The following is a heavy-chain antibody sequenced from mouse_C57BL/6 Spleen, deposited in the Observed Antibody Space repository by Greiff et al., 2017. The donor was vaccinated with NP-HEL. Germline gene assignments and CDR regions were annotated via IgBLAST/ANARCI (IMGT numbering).Heavy chain of an antibody. D-gene: IGHD2-3*01. CDR3: ASSGIYDGYYSWYFDV. J-gene: IGHJ1*03. CDR2: IDPEDGET. V-gene: IGHV14-2*01. CDR1: GFNINDYY. Sequence: EVQLQQSGAELVKPGASVKLSCTASGFNINDYYMHWVKQRTEQGLEWIGRIDPEDGETKYAPKFQGKATITADTSSNTAYLQLSSLTSEDTAVYYCASSGIYDGYYSWYFDVWGTGTTVTVSS.